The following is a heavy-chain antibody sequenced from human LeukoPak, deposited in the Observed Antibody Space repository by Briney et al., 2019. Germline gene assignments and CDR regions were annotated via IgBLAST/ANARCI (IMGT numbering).Heavy chain of an antibody. CDR2: INSDGSST. J-gene: IGHJ3*02. V-gene: IGHV3-74*01. CDR3: AREDRNDAFDI. Sequence: PGGSLRLSCAASGFTFSSYWMHWVRHAPGKGLVWVSRINSDGSSTSYADSVKGRFTISRDNAKNTLYLQMNSLRAEDTAVYYCAREDRNDAFDIWGQGTMVTVSS. CDR1: GFTFSSYW. D-gene: IGHD2-15*01.